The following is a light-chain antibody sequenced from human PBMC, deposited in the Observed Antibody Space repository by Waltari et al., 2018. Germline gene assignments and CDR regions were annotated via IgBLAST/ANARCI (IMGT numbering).Light chain of an antibody. Sequence: QTVVTQEPSLSVSPGGTVTLPCALSSGSLSTTSYATWYQQTPGQAPRTLVYKANARSSGVPDRFSGSILGNTAALTITGAQADDESDYYCALYMGSGIWEFGGGTRLTVL. V-gene: IGLV8-61*01. J-gene: IGLJ3*02. CDR3: ALYMGSGIWE. CDR1: SGSLSTTSY. CDR2: KAN.